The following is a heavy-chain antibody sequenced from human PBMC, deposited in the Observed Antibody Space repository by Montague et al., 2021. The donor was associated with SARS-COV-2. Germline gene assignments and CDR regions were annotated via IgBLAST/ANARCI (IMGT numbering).Heavy chain of an antibody. CDR2: IYYSGST. CDR3: ARQPVLLWFVELFRGGGMDV. V-gene: IGHV4-39*01. Sequence: SETLFLTCTVSGGSISSSSYYWGWIRQPPGKGLEWIGSIYYSGSTYYNPSLKSRVTISVDTSTNQFSLKLSSVTAADTAVYYCARQPVLLWFVELFRGGGMDVWGQGTTVTVSS. D-gene: IGHD3-10*01. J-gene: IGHJ6*02. CDR1: GGSISSSSYY.